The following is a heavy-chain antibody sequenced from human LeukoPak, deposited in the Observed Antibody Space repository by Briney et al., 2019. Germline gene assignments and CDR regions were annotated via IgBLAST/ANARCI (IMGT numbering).Heavy chain of an antibody. V-gene: IGHV3-23*01. CDR1: GFTFSSYA. D-gene: IGHD4-17*01. Sequence: EGSLRLSCAASGFTFSSYAMTWVRQAPGKGLEWVSAMSVIGGSTYYADSVKGRFTISRDNSKNTLYLQMNSLRAEDTAVYYCAKDQTYGSMDVWGKGITVTVSS. J-gene: IGHJ6*03. CDR3: AKDQTYGSMDV. CDR2: MSVIGGST.